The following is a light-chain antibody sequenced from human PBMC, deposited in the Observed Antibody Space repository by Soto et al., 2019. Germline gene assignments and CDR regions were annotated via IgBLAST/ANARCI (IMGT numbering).Light chain of an antibody. Sequence: QSVLTQPPSVSGTPGQTVTITCSESSTNIGSSSVKWYQQFPGAAPKLLIYSNALRPSGIPNRFSGSKSGTSASLAISGLQPEDEADYYCAAWDDRLMGVFGPGTKLTVL. V-gene: IGLV1-44*01. CDR2: SNA. CDR3: AAWDDRLMGV. CDR1: STNIGSSS. J-gene: IGLJ1*01.